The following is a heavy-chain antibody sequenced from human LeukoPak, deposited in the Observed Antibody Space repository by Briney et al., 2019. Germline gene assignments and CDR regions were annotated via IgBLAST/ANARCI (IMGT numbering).Heavy chain of an antibody. CDR1: GFTFSSYG. Sequence: GGSLRLSCAASGFTFSSYGMHWVRQAPGKGLEWVAVISYDGSNKYYADSVKGRFTISRDNSKNTLYLQMNSLRAEDTAVYYCAKDAQGYARGGKSGFDYWGQGTLVTVSS. V-gene: IGHV3-30*18. CDR3: AKDAQGYARGGKSGFDY. J-gene: IGHJ4*02. D-gene: IGHD2-8*01. CDR2: ISYDGSNK.